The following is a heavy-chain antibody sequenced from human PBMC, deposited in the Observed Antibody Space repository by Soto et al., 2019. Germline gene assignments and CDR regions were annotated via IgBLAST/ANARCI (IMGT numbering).Heavy chain of an antibody. D-gene: IGHD2-15*01. V-gene: IGHV4-39*01. CDR3: ARHRGEDIVVVVAATWPFDY. CDR1: GGSISSSSYY. J-gene: IGHJ4*02. Sequence: PSETLSLTCTVSGGSISSSSYYWGWIRQPPGKGLEWIGSIYYSGSTYYNPSLKSRVTISVDTSKNQFSLKLSSVTAADTAVYYCARHRGEDIVVVVAATWPFDYWGQGTLVTVSS. CDR2: IYYSGST.